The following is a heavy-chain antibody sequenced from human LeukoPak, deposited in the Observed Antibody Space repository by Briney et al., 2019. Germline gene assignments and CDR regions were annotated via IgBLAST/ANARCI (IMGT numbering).Heavy chain of an antibody. CDR2: IYYSGST. CDR1: GGSISAYY. V-gene: IGHV4-59*08. D-gene: IGHD5-24*01. Sequence: SETLSLTCTVSGGSISAYYWGWIRRPPGKGLEWIGNIYYSGSTNYNPSLKSRVTISVDTSKNQFSLKLNSVTAADTAVYYCARLSRDGYNSGSMYYYYGMDVWGQGTTVTVSS. CDR3: ARLSRDGYNSGSMYYYYGMDV. J-gene: IGHJ6*02.